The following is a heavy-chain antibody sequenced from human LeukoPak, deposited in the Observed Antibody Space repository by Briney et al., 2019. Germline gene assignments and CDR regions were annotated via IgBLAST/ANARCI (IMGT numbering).Heavy chain of an antibody. V-gene: IGHV3-30*02. Sequence: GGSLRLSCAASGFTFSSYGMHWVRQAPGKGLEWVAFIRYDGSNKYYADSVKGRFTISRDNSKNTLYLQMNSLRAEDTAVYYCAKTQKGYCSGGSCYSRYYYYMDVWGKGTTVTVSS. D-gene: IGHD2-15*01. CDR3: AKTQKGYCSGGSCYSRYYYYMDV. J-gene: IGHJ6*03. CDR1: GFTFSSYG. CDR2: IRYDGSNK.